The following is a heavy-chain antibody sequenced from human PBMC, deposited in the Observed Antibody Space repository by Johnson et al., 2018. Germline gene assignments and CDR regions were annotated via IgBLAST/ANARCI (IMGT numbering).Heavy chain of an antibody. CDR3: ARDPLYCSGGSCHHNAFDI. Sequence: QVQLQESGPGLVKPSETLSLTCTVSGGSISSYYWSWIRQPPGKGLEWIGYIYYSGSTNYNPSLKSRVPISVDTSKHQFSLKLSSLTAADTAVYYCARDPLYCSGGSCHHNAFDIWGQGTMVTVSS. V-gene: IGHV4-59*01. CDR1: GGSISSYY. J-gene: IGHJ3*02. D-gene: IGHD2-15*01. CDR2: IYYSGST.